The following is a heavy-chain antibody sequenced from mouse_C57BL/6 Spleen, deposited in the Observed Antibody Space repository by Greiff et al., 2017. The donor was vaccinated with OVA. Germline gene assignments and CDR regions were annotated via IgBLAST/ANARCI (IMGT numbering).Heavy chain of an antibody. D-gene: IGHD3-1*01. J-gene: IGHJ2*01. V-gene: IGHV5-9*01. Sequence: EVMLVESGGGLVKPGGSLKLSCAASGFTFSSYTMSWVRQTPEKRLEWVATISGGGGNTYYPDSVTGRFTIARDHAKNTLYLQMSSLRSEDTALYYCARGLYFDYWGQGTTLTVSS. CDR3: ARGLYFDY. CDR1: GFTFSSYT. CDR2: ISGGGGNT.